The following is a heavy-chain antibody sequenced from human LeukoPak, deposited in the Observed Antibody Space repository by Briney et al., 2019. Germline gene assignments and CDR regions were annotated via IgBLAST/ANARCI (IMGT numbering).Heavy chain of an antibody. CDR1: GFTFSSYG. V-gene: IGHV3-23*01. J-gene: IGHJ4*02. D-gene: IGHD5-24*01. CDR2: ISGSGDNT. CDR3: ARDSERWLQGLFDY. Sequence: GGSLRLSCAASGFTFSSYGMSWVRQAPGKGLEWVSAISGSGDNTYYADSVKGRFTISRDNSKNTLYLQMNGLRAEDTAVYYCARDSERWLQGLFDYWGRGTLVTVSS.